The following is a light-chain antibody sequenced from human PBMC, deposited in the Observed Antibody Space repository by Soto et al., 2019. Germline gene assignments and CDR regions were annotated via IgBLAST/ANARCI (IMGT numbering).Light chain of an antibody. CDR2: AAS. CDR1: QGISTL. V-gene: IGKV3-15*01. CDR3: QQYYDWPIP. J-gene: IGKJ5*01. Sequence: EIVLTHSPATLSMSPGERATLFFRASQGISTLLAWYQQKPGQAPRLLIYAASTRAAGIPARFSGSGSGTDFALTISSLQSEDFAIYYCQQYYDWPIPFAQGTRLET.